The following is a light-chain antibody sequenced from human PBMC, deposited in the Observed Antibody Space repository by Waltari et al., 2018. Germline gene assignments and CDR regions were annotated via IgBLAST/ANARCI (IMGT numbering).Light chain of an antibody. J-gene: IGLJ3*02. CDR3: CSLAGSFTWV. Sequence: QSALTQPRSVSGSPGQSVTISCTGTSRDVGTYNYVSWYQQHPGKAPQPMIYDVRKRASGGPDRFSGSKSGNAASLTISGLQAEDEADYHCCSLAGSFTWVFGTGTKLTVL. V-gene: IGLV2-11*01. CDR1: SRDVGTYNY. CDR2: DVR.